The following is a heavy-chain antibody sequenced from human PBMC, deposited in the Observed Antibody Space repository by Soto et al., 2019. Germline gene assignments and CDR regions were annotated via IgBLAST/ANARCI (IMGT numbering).Heavy chain of an antibody. J-gene: IGHJ5*02. CDR3: ARGYSHLRNWFDP. CDR2: INHSGST. V-gene: IGHV4-34*01. Sequence: QVQLQQWGAGLLKPSETLSLTCAVYGGSFSGYYWSWIRQPPGKGLEWIGEINHSGSTNYNPSLKSRVTISVDPSKNQFSLKLSSVTAADTAVYYCARGYSHLRNWFDPWGQGTLVTVSS. D-gene: IGHD5-18*01. CDR1: GGSFSGYY.